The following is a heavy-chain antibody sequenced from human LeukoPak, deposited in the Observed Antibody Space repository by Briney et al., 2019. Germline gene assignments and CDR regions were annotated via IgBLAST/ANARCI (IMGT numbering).Heavy chain of an antibody. J-gene: IGHJ4*02. D-gene: IGHD5-18*01. V-gene: IGHV4-59*01. CDR2: IYYSGST. CDR1: GGSISSYY. CDR3: ARIVPYNFGYVDY. Sequence: SETLSLTCAVSGGSISSYYWIWIRQPPGKGLEWIGYIYYSGSTTYNPSLNSRVTISLDTSKNQFSLKLSSVTAADTAVYYCARIVPYNFGYVDYWGQGTTVTVSS.